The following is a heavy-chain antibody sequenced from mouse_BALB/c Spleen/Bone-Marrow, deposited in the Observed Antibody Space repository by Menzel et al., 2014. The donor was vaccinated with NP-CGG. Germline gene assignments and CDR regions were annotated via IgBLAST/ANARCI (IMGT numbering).Heavy chain of an antibody. V-gene: IGHV1S81*02. CDR2: INLNNGRT. CDR3: AGGDYDEENYAMDY. CDR1: GYTFTSYW. J-gene: IGHJ4*01. Sequence: VQLQQSGADLVKPGASVRLSCTASGYTFTSYWMHWVHQPPGQGLEWIGEINLNNGRTNNNEKFKTKATLTVDKSSSTAYIQHSSRTSEDAAVYYGAGGDYDEENYAMDYWGQGTSVTVSS. D-gene: IGHD2-4*01.